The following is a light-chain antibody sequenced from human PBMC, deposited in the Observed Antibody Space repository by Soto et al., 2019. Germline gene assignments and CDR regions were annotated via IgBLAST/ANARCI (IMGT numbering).Light chain of an antibody. CDR3: QQYNNWPRT. CDR2: GAS. Sequence: EIVMTQSPATLSLSPGERATLSCRASQSIGSNLAWYQQKPGQAPRLLIYGASSRPTGIPARFSGSGSGTEFTLTISSLQSEDFAAYYWQQYNNWPRTFGPGTKVDIK. J-gene: IGKJ3*01. CDR1: QSIGSN. V-gene: IGKV3-15*01.